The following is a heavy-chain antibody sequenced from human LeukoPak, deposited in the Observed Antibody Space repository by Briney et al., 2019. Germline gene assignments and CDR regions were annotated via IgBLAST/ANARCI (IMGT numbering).Heavy chain of an antibody. J-gene: IGHJ4*02. CDR3: AKILVEWLFGGDYYFDY. D-gene: IGHD3-3*01. CDR1: GFTFSNAW. V-gene: IGHV3-15*01. CDR2: IKSKTDGGTT. Sequence: GGSLRLSRAASGFTFSNAWMSWVRQAPGKGLEWVGRIKSKTDGGTTDYAAPVKGRFTISRDDSKNTLYLQMNSLRAEDTAVYYCAKILVEWLFGGDYYFDYWGQGTLVTVSS.